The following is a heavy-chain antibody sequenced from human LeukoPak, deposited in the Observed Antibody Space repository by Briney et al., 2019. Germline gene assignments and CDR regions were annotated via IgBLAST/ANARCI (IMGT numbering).Heavy chain of an antibody. Sequence: GGSLRLSCAASGFTFSSYWMTWVRQAPGKGLEWVANIKQDGSEKYYVGSVKGRFTISRDNAKHSLYLQMNSLTAADTAVYYCAGSGSGWHWNDYWGQGSLVTVSS. V-gene: IGHV3-7*01. CDR2: IKQDGSEK. J-gene: IGHJ4*02. D-gene: IGHD6-19*01. CDR1: GFTFSSYW. CDR3: AGSGSGWHWNDY.